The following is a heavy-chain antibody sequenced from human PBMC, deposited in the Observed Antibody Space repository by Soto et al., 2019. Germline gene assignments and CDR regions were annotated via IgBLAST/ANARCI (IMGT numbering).Heavy chain of an antibody. Sequence: QVQLVESGGGLVKPGGSLRLSCAASGFTFSDYYMSWIRKAPGKGLEWVSYISSSSSYTNYADTVKGRLTLTRNYAKNTLYLQMNSLRAKYTAVYYGATDLAAAGTHWFDPWGQGTLVTVSS. J-gene: IGHJ5*02. CDR3: ATDLAAAGTHWFDP. CDR1: GFTFSDYY. D-gene: IGHD6-13*01. CDR2: ISSSSSYT. V-gene: IGHV3-11*05.